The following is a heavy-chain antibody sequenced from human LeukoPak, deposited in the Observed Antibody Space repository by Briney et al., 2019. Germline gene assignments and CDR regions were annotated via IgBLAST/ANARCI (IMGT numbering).Heavy chain of an antibody. CDR1: GYTFTSYD. D-gene: IGHD5-12*01. CDR3: AKDPIRRFEPFIVATIKGY. J-gene: IGHJ4*02. V-gene: IGHV3-30*02. Sequence: SCKASGYTFTSYDINWVRQAPGKGLEWVAFIRYDGSNKYYADSVKGRYTISRDNSKNTLYLQMNSLRAEDTAAYYCAKDPIRRFEPFIVATIKGYWGQGTLVTVSS. CDR2: IRYDGSNK.